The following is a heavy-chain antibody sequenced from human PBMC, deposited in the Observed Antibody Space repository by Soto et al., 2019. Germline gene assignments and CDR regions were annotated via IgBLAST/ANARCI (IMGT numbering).Heavy chain of an antibody. CDR3: ARKPYCSGGSCHPIDY. CDR2: ISSSSSYT. D-gene: IGHD2-15*01. Sequence: QVQLVESGGGLVKPGGSLRLSCAASGFTFSDYYMSWIRQAPGKGLEWVSYISSSSSYTNYADSVNGRFTISRDNAKNSLYLQMNSLSAEDTAVYYCARKPYCSGGSCHPIDYWGQGTLVTVSS. V-gene: IGHV3-11*06. CDR1: GFTFSDYY. J-gene: IGHJ4*02.